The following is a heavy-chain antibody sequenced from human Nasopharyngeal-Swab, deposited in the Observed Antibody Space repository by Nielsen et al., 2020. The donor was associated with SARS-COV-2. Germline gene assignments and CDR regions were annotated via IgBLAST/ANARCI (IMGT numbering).Heavy chain of an antibody. V-gene: IGHV4-4*07. J-gene: IGHJ4*02. Sequence: RQAPGKGLEWIGRIYTSGSTNYNPSLKSRVTMSVDTSKNQFSLKLSSVTAADTAVYYCARDPYAYSSSWYDDSGYLDYWGQGTLVTVSS. CDR3: ARDPYAYSSSWYDDSGYLDY. D-gene: IGHD6-13*01. CDR2: IYTSGST.